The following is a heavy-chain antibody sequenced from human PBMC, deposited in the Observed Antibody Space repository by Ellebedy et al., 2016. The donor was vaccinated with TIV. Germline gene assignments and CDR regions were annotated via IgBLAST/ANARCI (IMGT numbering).Heavy chain of an antibody. CDR2: INPNGAST. CDR3: ARDEIAGATRFDP. V-gene: IGHV1-46*01. J-gene: IGHJ5*02. CDR1: GYSFTNYY. Sequence: ASVKVSXKASGYSFTNYYIHWVRQAPGQGLEWMGIINPNGASTSYAQKFQGRVTVTSDTSTSTVYMEVTSLTSEDTAVYYCARDEIAGATRFDPWGQGTLVTVSS. D-gene: IGHD1-26*01.